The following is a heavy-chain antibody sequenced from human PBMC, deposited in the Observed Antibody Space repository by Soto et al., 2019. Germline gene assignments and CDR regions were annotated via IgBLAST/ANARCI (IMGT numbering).Heavy chain of an antibody. CDR3: AKESMLRGIVFYFHY. V-gene: IGHV3-30*18. Sequence: PGGSLRLSCAASGFTFSSYGMHWVRQAPGKGLEWVAVISYDGSNKYYADSVKGRFTISRDNSKNTLYLQMNSLRAEDTAVYYCAKESMLRGIVFYFHYWGQGTLVTVS. CDR1: GFTFSSYG. CDR2: ISYDGSNK. J-gene: IGHJ4*02. D-gene: IGHD3-10*01.